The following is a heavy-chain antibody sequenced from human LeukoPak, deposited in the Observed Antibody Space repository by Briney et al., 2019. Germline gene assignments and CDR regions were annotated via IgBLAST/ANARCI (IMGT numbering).Heavy chain of an antibody. Sequence: GGSLRLSCAASGFTVSSNYMSWVRQAPGKGLEWASVIYSGGSTYYADSVKGRFTISRHNSKNTLYLQMNSLRAEDTAVYYCARLILSGYSYGSYYFDYWGQGTLVTVSS. CDR2: IYSGGST. V-gene: IGHV3-53*04. CDR1: GFTVSSNY. CDR3: ARLILSGYSYGSYYFDY. D-gene: IGHD5-18*01. J-gene: IGHJ4*02.